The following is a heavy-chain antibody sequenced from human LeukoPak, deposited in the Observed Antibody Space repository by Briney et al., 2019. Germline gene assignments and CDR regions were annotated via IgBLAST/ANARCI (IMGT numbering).Heavy chain of an antibody. D-gene: IGHD1-26*01. CDR2: ISGSGGST. CDR3: AKDATWFGGSYASFDH. Sequence: HSGGSLRLSCAASGFTFSSYAMSWVRQAPGKGLEWVSAISGSGGSTYYADSVKGRFTISRDNSKNTLYLQMNRLRAEDTAIYYCAKDATWFGGSYASFDHWGPGTLVTVSS. CDR1: GFTFSSYA. J-gene: IGHJ4*02. V-gene: IGHV3-23*01.